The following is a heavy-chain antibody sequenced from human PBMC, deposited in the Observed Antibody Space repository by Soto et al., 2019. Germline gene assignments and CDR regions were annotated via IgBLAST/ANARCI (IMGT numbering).Heavy chain of an antibody. V-gene: IGHV1-69*04. CDR3: ARDHTRLNYDILTGYGNWFDP. D-gene: IGHD3-9*01. J-gene: IGHJ5*02. CDR2: IIPILGIA. Sequence: GASVKVSCKASGGTFSSYTISWVRQAPGQGIEWMGRIIPILGIANYAQKLQGRVTITADKSTSTAYMELSSLRSEDTAVYYCARDHTRLNYDILTGYGNWFDPWGQGTLVTVSS. CDR1: GGTFSSYT.